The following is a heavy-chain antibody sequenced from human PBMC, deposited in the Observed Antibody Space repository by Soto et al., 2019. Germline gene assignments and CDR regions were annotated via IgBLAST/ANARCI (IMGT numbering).Heavy chain of an antibody. J-gene: IGHJ4*02. CDR3: ARVSVAPHYYFDY. CDR1: GFTFSSYD. Sequence: GGSLRLSCSASGFTFSSYDIHWVRQAPGKGLEYVSSISSNGGSTYYAVSVKGRFTLSRENSKNTLYLQMNSLRAEDTAVYYGARVSVAPHYYFDYWGQGTMVTVSS. D-gene: IGHD2-21*01. CDR2: ISSNGGST. V-gene: IGHV3-64*04.